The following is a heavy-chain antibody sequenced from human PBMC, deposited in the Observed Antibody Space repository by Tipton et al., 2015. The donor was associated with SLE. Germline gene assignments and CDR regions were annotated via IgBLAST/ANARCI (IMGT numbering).Heavy chain of an antibody. J-gene: IGHJ4*02. V-gene: IGHV1-2*02. Sequence: QLVQSGAEVKKPGASVKVSCKASGYTFTGYYMHWVRQAPGQGLEWMGWINPNSGGTNYAQKFQGRVTMTTDTSTSTAYMELRSLRSDDTAVYYCASTCSSTSCYEDYWGQGTLVTVSS. CDR1: GYTFTGYY. CDR3: ASTCSSTSCYEDY. D-gene: IGHD2-2*01. CDR2: INPNSGGT.